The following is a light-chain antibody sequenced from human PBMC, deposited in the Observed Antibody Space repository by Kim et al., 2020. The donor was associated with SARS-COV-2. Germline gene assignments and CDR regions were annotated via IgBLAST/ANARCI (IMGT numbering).Light chain of an antibody. CDR2: RNN. CDR1: SSNIGINY. Sequence: ELTQPPSASGTPGQRVTISCSGSSSNIGINYVYWYQQLPGTAPKLLIYRNNQRPSGVFDRFSGSKSGTSASLTISGLRSEDEADYYCAAWDDSLSGPVFGGGTQLTVL. CDR3: AAWDDSLSGPV. J-gene: IGLJ7*01. V-gene: IGLV1-47*01.